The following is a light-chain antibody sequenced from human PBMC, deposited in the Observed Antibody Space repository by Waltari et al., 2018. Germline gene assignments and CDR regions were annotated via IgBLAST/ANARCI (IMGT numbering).Light chain of an antibody. V-gene: IGKV2-30*02. CDR1: QGLIHSDGNTY. CDR3: MQSTQWPRT. J-gene: IGKJ1*01. CDR2: KVF. Sequence: DVVMTQSPLSLTVTLGQPASISCRSSQGLIHSDGNTYLNWFQQRPGQSPRRLIYKVFNRESGVPDRFSGSGSVTDFTLKISRVEAEDVGFYYCMQSTQWPRTFGQGTKVQIK.